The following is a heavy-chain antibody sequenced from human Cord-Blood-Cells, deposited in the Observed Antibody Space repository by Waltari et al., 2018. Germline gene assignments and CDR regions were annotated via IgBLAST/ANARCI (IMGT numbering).Heavy chain of an antibody. V-gene: IGHV3-30*18. D-gene: IGHD3-3*01. CDR3: AKDVSITIFGVVSGMDV. Sequence: QVQLVEPGGGVVQPGRSLRPSCAAPGFTFSSYDMHWVRQAPGQGLEGVAVISYDGSKKNYADSVKVRFTISRDNSKNTLYLQMNSLRAEDTAVYYCAKDVSITIFGVVSGMDVWGQGTTVTVSS. J-gene: IGHJ6*02. CDR1: GFTFSSYD. CDR2: ISYDGSKK.